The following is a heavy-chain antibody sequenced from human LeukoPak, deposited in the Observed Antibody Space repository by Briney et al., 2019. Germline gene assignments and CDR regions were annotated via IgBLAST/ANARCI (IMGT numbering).Heavy chain of an antibody. Sequence: GGSLRLSCAASGFTVSGDNMSWVRQSQAKGLEWVATFHSGGDTYYADSVKGRFTISRDDSKNMVYLQMNNLRVEDTALYYCASFTSSWHPWGQGTPVTVSS. CDR2: FHSGGDT. CDR3: ASFTSSWHP. J-gene: IGHJ1*01. V-gene: IGHV3-66*01. D-gene: IGHD6-13*01. CDR1: GFTVSGDN.